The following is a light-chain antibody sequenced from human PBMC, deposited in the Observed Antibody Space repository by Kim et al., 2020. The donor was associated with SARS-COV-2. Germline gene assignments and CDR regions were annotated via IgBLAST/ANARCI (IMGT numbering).Light chain of an antibody. CDR3: QQYGSSSWT. CDR1: QSVSSSY. J-gene: IGKJ1*01. CDR2: GAS. V-gene: IGKV3-20*01. Sequence: SPEEQATLSCRASQSVSSSYLAWYQQKPGQAPRLLIYGASSRATGIPDRFSGSGSGTDFTLTISRLEPEDFAVYYCQQYGSSSWTFGQGTKVDIK.